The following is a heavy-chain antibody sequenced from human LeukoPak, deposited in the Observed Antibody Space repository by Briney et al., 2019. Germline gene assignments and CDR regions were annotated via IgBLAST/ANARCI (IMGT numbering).Heavy chain of an antibody. CDR2: IYSSGST. J-gene: IGHJ4*02. V-gene: IGHV4-4*07. D-gene: IGHD1-26*01. CDR3: AREARGGSTYFDN. CDR1: GGSISGYF. Sequence: SETLSLTCTVSGGSISGYFWAWIRRPAGKGLEWTGRIYSSGSTNYNLSLKSRVTMSVDTSKNQFSLRLSSVTAADTAAYYCAREARGGSTYFDNWGQGTLVTVSS.